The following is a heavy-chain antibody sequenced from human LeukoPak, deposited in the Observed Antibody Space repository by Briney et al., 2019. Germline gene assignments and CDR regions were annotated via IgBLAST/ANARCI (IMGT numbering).Heavy chain of an antibody. Sequence: ASVKVSCKASGYAFTSYSMHWVRQAPGQGLEWMGIINPSGASTSYSQKFQDRVSMTRDTSISTAYMELSRLRSDGTAVYYCARYVDTAILYYFDYWGQGTLVTVSS. V-gene: IGHV1-46*01. CDR3: ARYVDTAILYYFDY. CDR2: INPSGAST. J-gene: IGHJ4*02. CDR1: GYAFTSYS. D-gene: IGHD5-18*01.